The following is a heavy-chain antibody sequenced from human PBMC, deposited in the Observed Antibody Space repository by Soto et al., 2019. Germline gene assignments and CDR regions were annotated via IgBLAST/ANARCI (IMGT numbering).Heavy chain of an antibody. CDR3: VMVDNXVTPTPQDV. V-gene: IGHV1-18*01. CDR2: ISPYTGNT. J-gene: IGHJ6*02. D-gene: IGHD5-12*01. Sequence: QVQLVQSGDEVKKPGASVKVSCKASGYIFVNYGIAWVRQAPGQGLEWMGWISPYTGNTHSATKVQGRLTMTTDTSTSTAYMDLGSLTSDDTAVYYXVMVDNXVTPTPQDVWGQGTTVTVSS. CDR1: GYIFVNYG.